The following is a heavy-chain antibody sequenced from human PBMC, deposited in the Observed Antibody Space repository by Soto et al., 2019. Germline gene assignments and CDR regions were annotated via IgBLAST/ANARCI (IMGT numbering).Heavy chain of an antibody. CDR3: VVAAQPYYFDY. J-gene: IGHJ4*02. CDR2: INAYNGNT. V-gene: IGHV1-18*01. Sequence: QAPGQGLEWMGWINAYNGNTNYAQKLQGRVTMTTDTSTSTAYMELRSLRSDDTAVYYCVVAAQPYYFDYWGQGTLVTVSS. D-gene: IGHD2-15*01.